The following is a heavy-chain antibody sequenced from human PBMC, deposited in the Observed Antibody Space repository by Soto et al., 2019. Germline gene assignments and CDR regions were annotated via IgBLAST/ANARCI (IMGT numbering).Heavy chain of an antibody. CDR3: ARDKITGLFDY. Sequence: SETLSLTCTVSGGSISSGDYHWSWIRQPPVKGLEWIGFVYYTGSTNYNPSLKSRVTISVDTSKNQFSLKLTSVTAADTAVYYCARDKITGLFDYWGQGTLVTVSS. V-gene: IGHV4-61*08. J-gene: IGHJ4*02. CDR1: GGSISSGDYH. D-gene: IGHD2-8*02. CDR2: VYYTGST.